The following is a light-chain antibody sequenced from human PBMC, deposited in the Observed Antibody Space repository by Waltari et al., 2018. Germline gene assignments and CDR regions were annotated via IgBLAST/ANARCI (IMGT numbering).Light chain of an antibody. CDR1: QGISTY. V-gene: IGKV1-17*01. CDR2: AAS. CDR3: LQYNSNPLT. Sequence: DTQMTQSPSSLSASAGDRVTITCRASQGISTYLNWYQQKPGKAPKRLIYAASSLESGVPSRFSGSGSGTDFTLTISSLQPEDFATYYCLQYNSNPLTFGGGTKVEIK. J-gene: IGKJ4*01.